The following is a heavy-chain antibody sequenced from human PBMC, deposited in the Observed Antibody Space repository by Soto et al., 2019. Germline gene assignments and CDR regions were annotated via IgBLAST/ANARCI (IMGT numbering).Heavy chain of an antibody. Sequence: SETLSLTCTVSGGSISSFYWSWIRQPPGKGLEWIGYTYYSGSTNYNPSLKSRVTISVDTSKNQFSLKLSSVTAADTAVYYCARSLVVTLDHFDYWGQGTQVTVSS. J-gene: IGHJ4*02. D-gene: IGHD3-22*01. CDR2: TYYSGST. CDR1: GGSISSFY. V-gene: IGHV4-59*08. CDR3: ARSLVVTLDHFDY.